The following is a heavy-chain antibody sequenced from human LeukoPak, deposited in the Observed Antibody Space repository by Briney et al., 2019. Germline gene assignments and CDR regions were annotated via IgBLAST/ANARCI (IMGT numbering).Heavy chain of an antibody. D-gene: IGHD3-10*01. Sequence: GGSLRLSCAVSGFTFSNSWMSWVRQAPGKGLEWVASINQDGSDKHYVESLKGRFTISRDNAKNSLYLQMNGLRAEDTAVYYCASLYGSGSYSSDWFDPWGQGTLVTVSS. CDR3: ASLYGSGSYSSDWFDP. CDR1: GFTFSNSW. V-gene: IGHV3-7*01. CDR2: INQDGSDK. J-gene: IGHJ5*02.